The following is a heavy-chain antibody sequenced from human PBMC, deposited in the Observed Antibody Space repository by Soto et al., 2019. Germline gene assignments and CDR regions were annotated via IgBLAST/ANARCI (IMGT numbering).Heavy chain of an antibody. Sequence: GGSLRLSCAASGFTFSSYWMSWVRQAPGKGLEWVANIKQDGSEKYYVDSVEGRFTISRDNAKNSLYLQMNSLRAEDTAVYYCARGVRGWLRSGYYYMDVWGKGTTVTVSS. CDR2: IKQDGSEK. J-gene: IGHJ6*03. CDR1: GFTFSSYW. V-gene: IGHV3-7*01. CDR3: ARGVRGWLRSGYYYMDV. D-gene: IGHD5-12*01.